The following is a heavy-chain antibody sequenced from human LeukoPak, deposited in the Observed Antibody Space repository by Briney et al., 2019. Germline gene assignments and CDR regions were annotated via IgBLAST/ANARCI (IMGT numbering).Heavy chain of an antibody. Sequence: GGSLRLSCAASGFTFTIYTMSWVRQAPGKGLEWVSSISNNDDYIYYADSVKSRFTVSRDNAKNTLYLQMNSLRVEDTAVYYCARDRSVLRGVISDYWGQGTLVTVSS. D-gene: IGHD3-10*01. V-gene: IGHV3-21*01. CDR2: ISNNDDYI. CDR1: GFTFTIYT. J-gene: IGHJ4*02. CDR3: ARDRSVLRGVISDY.